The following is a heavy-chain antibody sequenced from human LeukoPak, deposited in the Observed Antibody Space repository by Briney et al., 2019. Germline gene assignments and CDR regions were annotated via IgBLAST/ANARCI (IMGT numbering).Heavy chain of an antibody. Sequence: GGSLRLSCTASGFTFGDYAMSWFRQAPGKGLEWVGFIRSKAYGGTTEYATSVKGRFTISRDDSKSIAYLQMNSLKTEDTAVYYCTRGVFGIAAAPPGYWGQGTLVTVSS. D-gene: IGHD6-13*01. CDR1: GFTFGDYA. CDR2: IRSKAYGGTT. J-gene: IGHJ4*02. V-gene: IGHV3-49*03. CDR3: TRGVFGIAAAPPGY.